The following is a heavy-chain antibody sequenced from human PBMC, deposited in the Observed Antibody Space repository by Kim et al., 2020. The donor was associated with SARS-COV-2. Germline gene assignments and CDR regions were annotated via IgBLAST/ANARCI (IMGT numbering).Heavy chain of an antibody. D-gene: IGHD3-10*01. Sequence: HESRVTISVDTYKHQFSLKMSSVTAADTAVYYCARGRHGYGSGSYYFDCWGQGTLVTVSS. CDR3: ARGRHGYGSGSYYFDC. J-gene: IGHJ4*02. V-gene: IGHV4-34*01.